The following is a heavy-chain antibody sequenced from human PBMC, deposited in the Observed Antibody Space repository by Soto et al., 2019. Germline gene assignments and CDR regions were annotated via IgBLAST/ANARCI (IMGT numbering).Heavy chain of an antibody. CDR3: ARVVVPTTATTSNWFDP. CDR1: GYTFTTYY. J-gene: IGHJ5*02. V-gene: IGHV1-46*01. CDR2: INPSGGSA. D-gene: IGHD4-17*01. Sequence: ASVKVSCKASGYTFTTYYLHWVRQAPGQGLEWMGIINPSGGSANYAQRFQGRVTMTSDTSTSTVYMELSSLRADDTAVYYCARVVVPTTATTSNWFDPWGQGTLVTVSS.